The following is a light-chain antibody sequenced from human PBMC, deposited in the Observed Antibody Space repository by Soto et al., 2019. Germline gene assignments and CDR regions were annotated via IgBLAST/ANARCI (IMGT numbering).Light chain of an antibody. CDR2: DTS. CDR1: QSVSSK. V-gene: IGKV3-15*01. Sequence: ELVTTQSPSSVRLCQRERATLSRRASQSVSSKLAWYQQKPGQATRLLIYDTSTRATGIPARFSGSGSGTEFTLTISSLQSEDFAVYYCQQYSNWPPITFGEGTRLEI. J-gene: IGKJ5*01. CDR3: QQYSNWPPIT.